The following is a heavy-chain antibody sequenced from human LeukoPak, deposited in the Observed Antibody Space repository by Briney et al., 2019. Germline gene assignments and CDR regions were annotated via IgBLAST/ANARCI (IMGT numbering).Heavy chain of an antibody. CDR3: ARVRSSSWYRAGFDI. CDR1: GFTFSSYW. D-gene: IGHD6-13*01. CDR2: IKQDGSEK. V-gene: IGHV3-7*01. J-gene: IGHJ3*02. Sequence: PGGSLRLSCAASGFTFSSYWMSWVRQAPGKGLEWVANIKQDGSEKYYVDSVKGRFTISRDNAKNSLYLQMNSLRAEDTAVYYWARVRSSSWYRAGFDIWGQGTMVTVSS.